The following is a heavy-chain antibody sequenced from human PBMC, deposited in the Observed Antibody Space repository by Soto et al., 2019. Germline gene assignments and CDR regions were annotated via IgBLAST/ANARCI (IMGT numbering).Heavy chain of an antibody. Sequence: GGSLRLSCAASGFTFSSYSMNWVRQAPGKGLEWVSSISSSSSNIYYADSVKGRFTISRDNAKNSLYLQMNSLRAEDTAVYYCARGGYSSSIIDWFDPWGQGTLVTVSS. J-gene: IGHJ5*02. CDR2: ISSSSSNI. CDR1: GFTFSSYS. D-gene: IGHD6-13*01. V-gene: IGHV3-21*01. CDR3: ARGGYSSSIIDWFDP.